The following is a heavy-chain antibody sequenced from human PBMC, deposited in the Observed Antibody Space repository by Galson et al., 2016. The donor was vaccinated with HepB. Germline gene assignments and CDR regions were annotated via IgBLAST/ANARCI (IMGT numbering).Heavy chain of an antibody. CDR3: ATEAPILAPTLDY. V-gene: IGHV3-33*01. J-gene: IGHJ4*02. D-gene: IGHD2/OR15-2a*01. CDR1: GFTFSSYG. Sequence: LRLSCAASGFTFSSYGMHWVRQAPGKGLEWVAVIWYDGSNKYYADSVKGRFTISRDNSKNTLYLQMNSLRAEDTAVYYCATEAPILAPTLDYWGQGTLVTVSS. CDR2: IWYDGSNK.